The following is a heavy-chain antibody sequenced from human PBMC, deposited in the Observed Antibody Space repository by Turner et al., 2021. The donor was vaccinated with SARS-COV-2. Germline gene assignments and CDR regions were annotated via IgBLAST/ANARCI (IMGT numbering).Heavy chain of an antibody. J-gene: IGHJ4*02. V-gene: IGHV4-4*02. CDR2: IHHRGST. Sequence: QVQLQESGPGLVKPSGTLSLTCAVSGGSISSSNWWIWVRQPPGKGLEWIGEIHHRGSTNYNPSLKSRSTKSVEKSKNQVSLKLSSGTAAEPAVDYCARREYQLLFDYWGQGTLVTVSS. D-gene: IGHD2-2*01. CDR3: ARREYQLLFDY. CDR1: GGSISSSNW.